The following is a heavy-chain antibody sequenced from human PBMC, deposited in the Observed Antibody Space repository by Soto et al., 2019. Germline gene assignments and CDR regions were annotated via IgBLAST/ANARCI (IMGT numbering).Heavy chain of an antibody. CDR1: GFTFSNAW. D-gene: IGHD2-15*01. CDR3: TTELDGVVVAAMDY. V-gene: IGHV3-15*01. Sequence: EVQLVESGGGLVKPGGSLRLSCAASGFTFSNAWMGWVRQAPGRGLEWVGRIKSKTEGGATDYAAPVQGRFTISRDDSKDTLYVQMNSLKTEDTAVYYCTTELDGVVVAAMDYWGQGTLVTVSS. CDR2: IKSKTEGGAT. J-gene: IGHJ4*02.